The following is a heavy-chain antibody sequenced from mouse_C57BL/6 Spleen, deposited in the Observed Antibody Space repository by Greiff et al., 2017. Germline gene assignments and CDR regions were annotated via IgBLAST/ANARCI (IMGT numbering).Heavy chain of an antibody. J-gene: IGHJ2*01. CDR1: GYTFTDYY. D-gene: IGHD2-1*01. CDR3: ANGNLYYFDY. CDR2: INPNYGTT. Sequence: VQLQQSGAELVKPGASVKISCKASGYTFTDYYMNWVKQSNGQSLEWIGVINPNYGTTGYNQKFKGKDTLTVDQSSSTAYMQLNSLTSEDSAVYYCANGNLYYFDYWGQGTTVTVSS. V-gene: IGHV1-39*01.